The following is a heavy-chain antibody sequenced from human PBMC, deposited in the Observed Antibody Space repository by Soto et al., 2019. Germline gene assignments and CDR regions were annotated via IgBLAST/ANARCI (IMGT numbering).Heavy chain of an antibody. CDR3: AKARLPGYSSSWTPFDY. CDR2: ISGSGGST. V-gene: IGHV3-23*01. Sequence: GGFLRLSCAASGFTFSSYAMSWVRQAPGKGLEWVSAISGSGGSTYYADSVKGRFTISRDNSKNTLYLQMNSLRAEDTAVYYCAKARLPGYSSSWTPFDYWGQGTLVTVSS. CDR1: GFTFSSYA. J-gene: IGHJ4*02. D-gene: IGHD6-13*01.